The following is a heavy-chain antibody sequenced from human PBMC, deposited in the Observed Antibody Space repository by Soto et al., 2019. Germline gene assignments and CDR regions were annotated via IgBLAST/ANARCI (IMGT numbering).Heavy chain of an antibody. Sequence: QVRLVQSGGEVKEPGASVKVSCKASGYSFTNYGISWVRQAPGQGLEWVGWVSTFDGHTNYEEKFRDRVTMTTDTSTSTAYMELRSLTSDDTAVYYCARDYGYRVDNFDPWGQGTLVTVSS. V-gene: IGHV1-18*01. CDR1: GYSFTNYG. D-gene: IGHD5-18*01. CDR2: VSTFDGHT. CDR3: ARDYGYRVDNFDP. J-gene: IGHJ5*02.